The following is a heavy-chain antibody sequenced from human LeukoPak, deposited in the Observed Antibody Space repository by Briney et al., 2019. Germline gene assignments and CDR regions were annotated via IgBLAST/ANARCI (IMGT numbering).Heavy chain of an antibody. CDR3: ARRANSRPNAFDI. Sequence: SETLSLTCAVSGGSISSSNWWSWVRQPPGKGLEWIGEIYHSGSTNYNPSFKSRVTISVDKSKNQFSLKLSSVTAADTAVYYCARRANSRPNAFDIWGQGTMVTVSS. V-gene: IGHV4-4*02. CDR2: IYHSGST. D-gene: IGHD2/OR15-2a*01. J-gene: IGHJ3*02. CDR1: GGSISSSNW.